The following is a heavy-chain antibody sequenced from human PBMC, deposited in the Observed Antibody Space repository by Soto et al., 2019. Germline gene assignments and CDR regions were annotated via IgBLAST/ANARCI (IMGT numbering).Heavy chain of an antibody. V-gene: IGHV3-21*01. Sequence: SLRLSCAASGFTFSSYSMNWVRQAPGKGLEWVSSISSSSSYIYYADSVKGRFTISRDNAKNSLYLQMNSLRAEDTAVYYCARHPERIAQIGWFDPWGQGTLVTVSS. CDR1: GFTFSSYS. CDR2: ISSSSSYI. J-gene: IGHJ5*02. D-gene: IGHD6-13*01. CDR3: ARHPERIAQIGWFDP.